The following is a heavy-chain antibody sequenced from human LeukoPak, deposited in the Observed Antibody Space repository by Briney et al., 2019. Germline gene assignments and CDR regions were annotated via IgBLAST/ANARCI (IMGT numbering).Heavy chain of an antibody. J-gene: IGHJ4*02. D-gene: IGHD3-3*01. CDR3: TTGRGGFWSGYYLDY. Sequence: PGGSLRLSCAASGFTFSNAWMSWVRQAPGKGLEWVGRIKSKTDGGTTDYAAPVKGRFTISRDDSKNTLYLQMNSLKTEDTAVYYCTTGRGGFWSGYYLDYWGQGTLVTVSS. CDR1: GFTFSNAW. V-gene: IGHV3-15*01. CDR2: IKSKTDGGTT.